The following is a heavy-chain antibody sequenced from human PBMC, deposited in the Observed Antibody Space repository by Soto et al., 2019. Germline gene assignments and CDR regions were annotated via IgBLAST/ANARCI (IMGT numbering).Heavy chain of an antibody. D-gene: IGHD6-6*01. CDR2: IYYSGST. J-gene: IGHJ4*02. CDR1: GVSIFGYY. Sequence: SKNLSLTSTVSGVSIFGYYWGWIRQPPGKGLVWIGSIYYSGSTNYNPSLKSRVIISVDTSKNQFSLKLSSLTAADTAVYYCARGASSTIAAPDYWGQGILVTVSS. CDR3: ARGASSTIAAPDY. V-gene: IGHV4-59*01.